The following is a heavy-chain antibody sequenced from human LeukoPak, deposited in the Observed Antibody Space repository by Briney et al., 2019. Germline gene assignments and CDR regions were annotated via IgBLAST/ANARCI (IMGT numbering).Heavy chain of an antibody. CDR3: ARPRFGELNAFDI. CDR1: GGPFSGYY. J-gene: IGHJ3*02. Sequence: PSETLSLTCAVYGGPFSGYYWSWIRQPPGKGLEWIGEINHSGSTNYNPSLKSRVTISVDTSKNQFSLKLSSVTAADTAVYYCARPRFGELNAFDIWGQGTVVTVSS. V-gene: IGHV4-34*01. D-gene: IGHD3-10*01. CDR2: INHSGST.